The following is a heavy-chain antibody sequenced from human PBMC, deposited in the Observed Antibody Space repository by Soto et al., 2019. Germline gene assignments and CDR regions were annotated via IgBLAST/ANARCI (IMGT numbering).Heavy chain of an antibody. CDR1: SYVIESGHY. V-gene: IGHV4-38-2*01. Sequence: SETLSLTCVVSSYVIESGHYWGWVRQPPGKGLEWVGSIYDSGTTYYNPSLRSRVTISGDTSKNQFSLSLTSVTAADTAVYYCARSPQYYTPGSSPFDYWGPVTMVTVSS. D-gene: IGHD3-3*01. CDR3: ARSPQYYTPGSSPFDY. CDR2: IYDSGTT. J-gene: IGHJ4*03.